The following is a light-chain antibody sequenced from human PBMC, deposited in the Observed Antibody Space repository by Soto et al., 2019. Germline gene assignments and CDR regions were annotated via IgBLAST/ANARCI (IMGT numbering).Light chain of an antibody. CDR3: QQLNNYPLT. CDR1: QGIGSY. J-gene: IGKJ4*01. Sequence: DIQLTQSPSFLSASLGDRVTITCRASQGIGSYLAWYQQKPGKAPRLLIYAASTLQSGVPSRFSGSGSDTEFTLTISSLQHEDFATYYCQQLNNYPLTLGGGTRWIS. CDR2: AAS. V-gene: IGKV1-9*01.